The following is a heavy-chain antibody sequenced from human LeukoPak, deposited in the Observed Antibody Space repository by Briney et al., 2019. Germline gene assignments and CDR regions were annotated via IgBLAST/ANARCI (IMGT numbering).Heavy chain of an antibody. Sequence: GGSLRLSCAASGFRFSSYTMNWVRQAPGKGLEWVSSISSSSSYIYYADSVKGRFTISRDNAKNSLYLQMNSLRAKDTAVYYCARGANYDILSGYFAWWFDPWGQGTLVTVSS. D-gene: IGHD3-9*01. J-gene: IGHJ5*02. CDR1: GFRFSSYT. CDR2: ISSSSSYI. V-gene: IGHV3-21*01. CDR3: ARGANYDILSGYFAWWFDP.